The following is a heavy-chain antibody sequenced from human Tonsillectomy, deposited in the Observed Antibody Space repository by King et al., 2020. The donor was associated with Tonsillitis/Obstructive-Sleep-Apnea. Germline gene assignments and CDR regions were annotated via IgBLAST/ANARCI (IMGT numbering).Heavy chain of an antibody. D-gene: IGHD2-2*01. CDR3: ARVGYCSSTSCRANFDF. J-gene: IGHJ4*02. CDR2: INWNGGST. V-gene: IGHV3-20*04. Sequence: VQLVESGGGVVRPGGSLRLSCAASGFTFDDYGMSWVRQAPGKGLEWVSVINWNGGSTRYADSVKGRFTISRDNAKNSLYLQMNSLSAEDTALYYCARVGYCSSTSCRANFDFWGQGTLVTVSS. CDR1: GFTFDDYG.